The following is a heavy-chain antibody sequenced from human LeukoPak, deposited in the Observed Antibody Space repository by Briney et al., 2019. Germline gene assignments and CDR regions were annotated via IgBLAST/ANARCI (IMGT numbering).Heavy chain of an antibody. CDR3: ARVGYSSGWSPGRNNWFDP. V-gene: IGHV3-48*03. CDR1: GFTFSSHE. J-gene: IGHJ5*02. CDR2: ISSSGSTI. Sequence: GGSLRLSCAASGFTFSSHEMNWVRQAPGKGLEWVSYISSSGSTIYYADSVKGRFTISRDNAKNSLYLQMNSLRAEDTAVYYCARVGYSSGWSPGRNNWFDPWGQGTLVTVSS. D-gene: IGHD6-19*01.